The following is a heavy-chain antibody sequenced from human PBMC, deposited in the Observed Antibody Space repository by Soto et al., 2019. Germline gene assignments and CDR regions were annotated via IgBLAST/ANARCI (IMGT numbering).Heavy chain of an antibody. J-gene: IGHJ4*02. CDR2: INAGNGNT. CDR3: ARGITLPTPLDY. D-gene: IGHD1-20*01. V-gene: IGHV1-3*01. Sequence: ASVKVSCKDSGYTLTSYAMHWVRQAPGQRLEWMGWINAGNGNTKYSQKFQGRVTITRDTSASTAYMELSSLRSEDTAVYYCARGITLPTPLDYWGQGTLVTVSS. CDR1: GYTLTSYA.